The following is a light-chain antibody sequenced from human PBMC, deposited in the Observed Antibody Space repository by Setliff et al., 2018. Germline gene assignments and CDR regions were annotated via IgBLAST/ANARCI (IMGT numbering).Light chain of an antibody. CDR1: SSDVGGYNY. CDR3: SSYTSSSTYV. V-gene: IGLV2-14*01. Sequence: QSALTQPASVSGSPGQSITISCTGTSSDVGGYNYVSWYQQHPGKAPKLTIYDVSKRPPGVSNRFSGSKSGNTASLTISGLQAEDEADYYCSSYTSSSTYVFGTGTKVTVL. CDR2: DVS. J-gene: IGLJ1*01.